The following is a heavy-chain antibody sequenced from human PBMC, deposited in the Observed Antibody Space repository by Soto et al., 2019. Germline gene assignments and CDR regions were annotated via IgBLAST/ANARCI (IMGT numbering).Heavy chain of an antibody. D-gene: IGHD6-19*01. CDR3: ARGRPEAGDY. Sequence: SETLSLTCAVSGGSIRSSNWWSWVRQPPGKGLEWIGEIYHTGSTNYNPSLKRRVTIPVDKSKNQLSLKLSSVTAGDTAVYYSARGRPEAGDYWGQGTLVTVSS. CDR2: IYHTGST. CDR1: GGSIRSSNW. V-gene: IGHV4-4*02. J-gene: IGHJ4*02.